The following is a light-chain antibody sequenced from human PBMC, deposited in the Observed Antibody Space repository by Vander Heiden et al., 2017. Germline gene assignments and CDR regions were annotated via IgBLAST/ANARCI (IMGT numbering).Light chain of an antibody. J-gene: IGKJ1*01. V-gene: IGKV1-5*03. Sequence: DIQMTQSPSSLSASIGATVSITCRASQSIGDWLAWYQQKPGKAPKLLISKASRSESGVPPRFSGSGSGAEFTLTISYLQPDDFATYYCQQDKTYSTFGQGTKVEVK. CDR2: KAS. CDR3: QQDKTYST. CDR1: QSIGDW.